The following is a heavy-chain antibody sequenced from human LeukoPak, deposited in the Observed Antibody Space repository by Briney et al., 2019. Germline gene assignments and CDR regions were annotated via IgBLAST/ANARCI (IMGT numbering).Heavy chain of an antibody. V-gene: IGHV1-46*01. D-gene: IGHD6-19*01. CDR2: INPSGGST. J-gene: IGHJ3*02. Sequence: ASVKVSCKASGYTFTSYYMHWVRQAPGQGLEWMGIINPSGGSTSYAQKFQGRVTMTRDMSTSTAYMELRSLRSDDTAVYYCARFGLGKHIEVAGIPFDIWGQGTMVTVSS. CDR3: ARFGLGKHIEVAGIPFDI. CDR1: GYTFTSYY.